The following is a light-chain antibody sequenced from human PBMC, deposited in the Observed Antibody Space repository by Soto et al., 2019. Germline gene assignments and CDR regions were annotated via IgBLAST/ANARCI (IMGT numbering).Light chain of an antibody. J-gene: IGLJ1*01. Sequence: QSVLTQPASVSGSPGQSITISCTGTSSDVGGYNYVSWYQQHPGKAPKLMIYDVSNRPSGVSNRFSGSKSGNTASLTISGLQPEDEADYYCSSYTSSSTLLYVFGTGTKVTVL. CDR1: SSDVGGYNY. CDR2: DVS. CDR3: SSYTSSSTLLYV. V-gene: IGLV2-14*01.